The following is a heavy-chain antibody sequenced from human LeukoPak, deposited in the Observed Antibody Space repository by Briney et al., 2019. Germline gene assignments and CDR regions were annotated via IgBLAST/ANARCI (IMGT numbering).Heavy chain of an antibody. CDR2: IADDGGVK. CDR3: AREATWGEWYFDH. CDR1: GFTFSSYA. Sequence: PGRSLRLSCAASGFTFSSYAMHWVRQAPGKGLEWVAVIADDGGVKQCADSVKGRFTVSRDNSKSTLYLQMNGLSVEDTAIYYCAREATWGEWYFDHWGQGTLVTVSS. J-gene: IGHJ4*02. V-gene: IGHV3-30*04. D-gene: IGHD3-3*01.